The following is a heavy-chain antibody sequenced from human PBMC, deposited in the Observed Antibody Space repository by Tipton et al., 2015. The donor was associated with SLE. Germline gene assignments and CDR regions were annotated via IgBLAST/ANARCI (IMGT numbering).Heavy chain of an antibody. CDR3: ARGIVIGTSPFGMDV. CDR2: ISAYNGNT. CDR1: GYTFTTYG. Sequence: QVQLVQSGAEVKKPGASVKVSCKASGYTFTTYGISWVRQAPGQGLEWMGWISAYNGNTNYAQKLQGRVTMTTDTSISTAYMEVSSLTSEDTAVYYCARGIVIGTSPFGMDVWGQGPTVTVSS. J-gene: IGHJ6*02. D-gene: IGHD2/OR15-2a*01. V-gene: IGHV1-18*01.